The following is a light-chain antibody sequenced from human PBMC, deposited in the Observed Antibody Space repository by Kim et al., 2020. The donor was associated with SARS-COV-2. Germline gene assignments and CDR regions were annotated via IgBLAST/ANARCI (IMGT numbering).Light chain of an antibody. CDR1: NMGGKS. Sequence: SYELTQPPSVSVAPGQTARITCGGNNMGGKSVQWYQQKPGQAPVLVIYYDSDRPSGIPERFSGSNSGNTATLTISRVEAGDEADYYCQVWDSSSDHRVFGGGTQLTVL. V-gene: IGLV3-21*04. CDR3: QVWDSSSDHRV. J-gene: IGLJ3*02. CDR2: YDS.